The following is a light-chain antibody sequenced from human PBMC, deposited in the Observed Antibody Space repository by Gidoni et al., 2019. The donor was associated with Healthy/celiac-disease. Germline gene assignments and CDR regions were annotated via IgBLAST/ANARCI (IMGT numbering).Light chain of an antibody. J-gene: IGKJ3*01. CDR3: QQYNNWPRT. Sequence: EIVMTQSPATLSVSPGERATLSCRASQSVSSNLAWYQQKPGQAPRILIYGASTRATGIPARFSGSWSGTEFTLTISSMQSEDFAVYYCQQYNNWPRTFGPGTKVDIK. CDR2: GAS. V-gene: IGKV3-15*01. CDR1: QSVSSN.